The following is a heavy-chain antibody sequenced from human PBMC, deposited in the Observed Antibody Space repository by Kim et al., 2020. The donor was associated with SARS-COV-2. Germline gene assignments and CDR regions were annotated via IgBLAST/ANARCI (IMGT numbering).Heavy chain of an antibody. Sequence: SETLSLTCTVSGGSISSSSYYWGWIRQPPGKGLEWIGSIYYSGSTYYNPSLKSRVTISVDTSKNQFSLKLSSVTAADTAVYYCARTRGMVRGGVVILNWFDPWGQGTLVTVSS. CDR1: GGSISSSSYY. CDR2: IYYSGST. J-gene: IGHJ5*02. D-gene: IGHD3-10*01. CDR3: ARTRGMVRGGVVILNWFDP. V-gene: IGHV4-39*01.